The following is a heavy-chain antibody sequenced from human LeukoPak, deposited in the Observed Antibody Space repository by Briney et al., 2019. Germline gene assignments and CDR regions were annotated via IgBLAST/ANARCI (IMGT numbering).Heavy chain of an antibody. CDR1: GGSISSSNW. CDR3: ARGGLRFLEWLFLFY. Sequence: PSETLSLTCAVSGGSISSSNWWSWVRQPPGKGLEWIGEIYHSGSTNYNPSLKSRVTISVDTSKNQFSLKLSSVTAADTAVYYCARGGLRFLEWLFLFYWGQGTLVTVSS. D-gene: IGHD3-3*01. CDR2: IYHSGST. V-gene: IGHV4-4*02. J-gene: IGHJ4*02.